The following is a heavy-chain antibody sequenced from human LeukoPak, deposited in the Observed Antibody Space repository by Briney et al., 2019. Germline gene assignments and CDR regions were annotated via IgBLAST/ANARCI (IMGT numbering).Heavy chain of an antibody. CDR1: GFTFRTYS. Sequence: GGSLRLSCAASGFTFRTYSMHWVRQAPGKGLEWVSSISGSSDCIYYADSVRGRFTISRDNAKNSLYLQMNSLRAEDTAVYYCARDRIAARLFDYWGQGTLVTVSS. V-gene: IGHV3-21*01. CDR3: ARDRIAARLFDY. CDR2: ISGSSDCI. D-gene: IGHD6-6*01. J-gene: IGHJ4*02.